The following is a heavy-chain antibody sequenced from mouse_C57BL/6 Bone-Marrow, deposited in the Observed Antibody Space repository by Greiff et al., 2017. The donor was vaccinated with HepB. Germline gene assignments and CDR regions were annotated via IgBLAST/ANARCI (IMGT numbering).Heavy chain of an antibody. CDR1: GFTFSDYG. Sequence: EVKLVESGGGLVKPGGSLKLSCAASGFTFSDYGMHWVRQAPEKGLEWVAYISSGSSTIYYADTVKGRCTIARDNAKNTLFLQMTSLRSEDTAMYYCARERYFDYWGQGTTLTVSS. CDR3: ARERYFDY. CDR2: ISSGSSTI. J-gene: IGHJ2*01. V-gene: IGHV5-17*01.